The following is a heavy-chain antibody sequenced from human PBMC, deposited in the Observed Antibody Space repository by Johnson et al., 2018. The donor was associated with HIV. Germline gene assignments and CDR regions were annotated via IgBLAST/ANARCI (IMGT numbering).Heavy chain of an antibody. J-gene: IGHJ3*02. Sequence: EVQLVESGGGVVQPGRSLRLSCAASGFTFSSYAMHWVRQAPGKGLEWVGRIKSKTDGGTTDYAAPVKGRFTISRDDSKNTLYLQMNSLKTEDTAVYYCTTNWNFFQGDAFDIWGQGTMVTVSS. CDR1: GFTFSSYA. CDR3: TTNWNFFQGDAFDI. CDR2: IKSKTDGGTT. V-gene: IGHV3-15*01. D-gene: IGHD1-7*01.